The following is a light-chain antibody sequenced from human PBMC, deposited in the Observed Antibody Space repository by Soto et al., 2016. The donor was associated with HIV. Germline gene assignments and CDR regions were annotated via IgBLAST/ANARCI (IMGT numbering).Light chain of an antibody. CDR1: SLRRYY. Sequence: SSELTQDPAVSVALGQTVRITCQGDSLRRYYASWYQQKPGQAPVLVIYGKNNRPSGIPDRFSGSSSGNTASLTITGAQAEDEADYYCNSRDNSDDRLAIFGGGPRLTVL. V-gene: IGLV3-19*01. CDR3: NSRDNSDDRLAI. J-gene: IGLJ2*01. CDR2: GKN.